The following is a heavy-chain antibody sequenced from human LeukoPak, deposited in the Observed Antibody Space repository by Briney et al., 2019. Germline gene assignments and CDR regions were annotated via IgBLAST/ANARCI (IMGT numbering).Heavy chain of an antibody. Sequence: SETLSLTCTVSGGSISSYYWSWIRQPPGKGLEWIGYIYYSGSTNYNPSLKSRVTISVDTSKNQFSLKLSSVTAADTAVYYCARARYYYDYWGQGTLVTVSS. V-gene: IGHV4-59*01. CDR1: GGSISSYY. CDR3: ARARYYYDY. CDR2: IYYSGST. J-gene: IGHJ4*02.